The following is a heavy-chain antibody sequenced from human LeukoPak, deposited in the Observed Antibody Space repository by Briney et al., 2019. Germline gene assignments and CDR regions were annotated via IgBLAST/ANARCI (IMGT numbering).Heavy chain of an antibody. Sequence: SETLSLTCAVYGGSFSGYYWSWIRQPPGKGLEWIGEINHSGSTNYNPSLKSRVTISVDTSKNQFSLKLSPVTAADTAVYYCARFRKSALGYCSGGSCYSPFDYWGQGTLVTVSS. J-gene: IGHJ4*02. CDR3: ARFRKSALGYCSGGSCYSPFDY. V-gene: IGHV4-34*01. CDR2: INHSGST. D-gene: IGHD2-15*01. CDR1: GGSFSGYY.